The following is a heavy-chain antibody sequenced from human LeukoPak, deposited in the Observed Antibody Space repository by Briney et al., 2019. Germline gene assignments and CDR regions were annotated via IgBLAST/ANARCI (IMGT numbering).Heavy chain of an antibody. V-gene: IGHV5-51*01. CDR3: ARHSYGSTGYFDY. J-gene: IGHJ4*02. Sequence: KTGASLQISCKGSGSSFTSYWIGWVRQMPGKGLEWMGIIYPGDSDTRYSPSFQGQVTISADKSISTAYLQWSSLKASDTAMYYCARHSYGSTGYFDYWGQGTLVTVSS. CDR1: GSSFTSYW. CDR2: IYPGDSDT. D-gene: IGHD5-18*01.